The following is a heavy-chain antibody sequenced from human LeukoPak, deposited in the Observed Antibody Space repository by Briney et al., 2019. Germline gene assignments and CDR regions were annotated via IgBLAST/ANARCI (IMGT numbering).Heavy chain of an antibody. D-gene: IGHD2-8*01. CDR1: GFTFSTYG. V-gene: IGHV3-30*18. CDR3: AKGTSPIDTVMGH. CDR2: VSDGGGQK. J-gene: IGHJ1*01. Sequence: GGSLRLSCAASGFTFSTYGMHWVRQAPGKGLEWVAMVSDGGGQKYYGVSAKGRFTISRDDSRNTVYLQMNSLRPEDTAVYYCAKGTSPIDTVMGHWGQGTLVTVSS.